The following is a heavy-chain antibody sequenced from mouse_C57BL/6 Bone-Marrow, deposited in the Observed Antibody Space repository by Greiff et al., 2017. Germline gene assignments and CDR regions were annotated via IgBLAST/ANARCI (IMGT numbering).Heavy chain of an antibody. J-gene: IGHJ3*01. CDR1: GYTFTDYY. D-gene: IGHD3-1*01. CDR2: ISPGSGTT. V-gene: IGHV1-76*01. CDR3: ARSGYSWFAY. Sequence: QVHVKQSGAELVRPGASVKLSCKASGYTFTDYYINWVKQRPGQGLEWIARISPGSGTTYYNEKFKGKATLTAEKSSSTAYMQLSSLTSEDSAVYFCARSGYSWFAYWGQGTLVTVSA.